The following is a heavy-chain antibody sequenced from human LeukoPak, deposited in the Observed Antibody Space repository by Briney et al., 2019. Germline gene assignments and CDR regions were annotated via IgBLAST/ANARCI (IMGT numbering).Heavy chain of an antibody. CDR3: ARAEIPGYSSGRFDP. D-gene: IGHD6-19*01. J-gene: IGHJ5*02. V-gene: IGHV3-53*01. CDR2: IYSGGST. Sequence: GGSLRLSCAASGFTVSSNYMSWVRQAPGKGLEWVSVIYSGGSTYYADSVKGRFTISRDNSKNTLYLQMNSLRAEDTAVYYCARAEIPGYSSGRFDPWGQGTLVTVSS. CDR1: GFTVSSNY.